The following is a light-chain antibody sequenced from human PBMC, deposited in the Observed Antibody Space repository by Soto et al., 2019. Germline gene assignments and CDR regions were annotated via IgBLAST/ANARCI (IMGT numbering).Light chain of an antibody. CDR1: SSDVGSYNR. J-gene: IGLJ2*01. CDR2: EVN. CDR3: SSYTGSTTLV. V-gene: IGLV2-18*02. Sequence: QSALTQPPSVSGSPGQSVTISCTGTSSDVGSYNRVSWYQQPPGTAPKLMIYEVNNRPSGVPDRFSGSKSGNTASLTISGLQAEDEADYYCSSYTGSTTLVFGGGTKLTVL.